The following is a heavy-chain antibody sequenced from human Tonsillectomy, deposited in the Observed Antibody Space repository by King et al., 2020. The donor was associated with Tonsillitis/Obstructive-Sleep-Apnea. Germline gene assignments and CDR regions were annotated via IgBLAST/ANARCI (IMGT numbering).Heavy chain of an antibody. CDR2: MYHSGST. CDR3: VRDSVWVSWIYFDDSFGP. J-gene: IGHJ5*02. D-gene: IGHD3-9*01. Sequence: VQLQESGPGLVKPSETLSLTCTVSGASIRSHYWSWVRQPPGKGLEWIGHMYHSGSTNYNPSLKSRVTMSVDTSKNQFYLKLSSVTAADTAMYYCVRDSVWVSWIYFDDSFGPGGQGTLVTVFS. CDR1: GASIRSHY. V-gene: IGHV4-59*11.